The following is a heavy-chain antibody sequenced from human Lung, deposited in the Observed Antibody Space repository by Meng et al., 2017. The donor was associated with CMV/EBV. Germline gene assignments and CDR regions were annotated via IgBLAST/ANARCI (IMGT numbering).Heavy chain of an antibody. V-gene: IGHV3-21*01. CDR1: GFTFSSYS. D-gene: IGHD4-23*01. CDR3: ARPGSYGGTPYYFDY. Sequence: GGSLRLXCAASGFTFSSYSMNWVRQAPGKGLEWVSSISSSSSYIYYADSVKGRFTISRDNSKNTLYLQMNSLRAEDTAVYYCARPGSYGGTPYYFDYWGQGXLVTVSS. J-gene: IGHJ4*02. CDR2: ISSSSSYI.